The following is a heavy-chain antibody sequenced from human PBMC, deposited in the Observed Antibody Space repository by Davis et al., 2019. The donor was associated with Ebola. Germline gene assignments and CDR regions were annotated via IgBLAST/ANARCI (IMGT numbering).Heavy chain of an antibody. V-gene: IGHV4-4*02. J-gene: IGHJ4*02. D-gene: IGHD3-3*01. CDR1: GGSISSSNW. CDR3: ATPFTND. Sequence: SETLSLTCAVSGGSISSSNWWSWVRQPPGKGLEWIGEIYHSGSTNYSPSFQGQVTISADKSISTAYLQWSSLKASDTAMYYCATPFTNDWGQGTLVTVSS. CDR2: IYHSGST.